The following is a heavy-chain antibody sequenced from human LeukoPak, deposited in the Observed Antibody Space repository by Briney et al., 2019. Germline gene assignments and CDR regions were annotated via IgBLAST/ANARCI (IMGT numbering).Heavy chain of an antibody. CDR3: TTDTHPRFGEFPETSDYYYYYMDV. D-gene: IGHD3-10*01. Sequence: TGGSLRLSCAASGFTFSNVWMSWVRQAPGKGLEWVGRIKSKTDGGTTDYAAPVKGRFTISRGDSKNTLYLQMNSLKTEDTAVYYCTTDTHPRFGEFPETSDYYYYYMDVWGKGTTVTVSS. CDR1: GFTFSNVW. CDR2: IKSKTDGGTT. J-gene: IGHJ6*03. V-gene: IGHV3-15*01.